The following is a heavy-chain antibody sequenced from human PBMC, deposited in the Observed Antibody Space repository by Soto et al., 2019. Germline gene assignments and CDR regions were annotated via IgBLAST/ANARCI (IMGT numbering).Heavy chain of an antibody. CDR3: ARGGGNSGYDLRVLVY. Sequence: ASVKVSCKASGYTFTGYYMHCVRQAPGQGLEWMGWINPNSGGTNYAQKFQGWVTMTRDTSISTAYMELSRLRSDDTAVYYCARGGGNSGYDLRVLVYWGQGTLVTVSS. V-gene: IGHV1-2*04. J-gene: IGHJ4*02. CDR1: GYTFTGYY. D-gene: IGHD5-12*01. CDR2: INPNSGGT.